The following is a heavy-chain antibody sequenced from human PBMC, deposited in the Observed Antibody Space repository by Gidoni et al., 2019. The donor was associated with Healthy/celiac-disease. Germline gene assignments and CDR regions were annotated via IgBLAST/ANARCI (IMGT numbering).Heavy chain of an antibody. CDR1: GFTFRSYA. CDR3: AKDRGVYGDGFDY. Sequence: EVQLLESGGGLVQPGGSLRLSCAASGFTFRSYAMSWVRQAPGEGLEGVSVSSGSGGSTYYADSVKGRFTSSGDNSKTTLYLQMNSLRAEDTVVYYCAKDRGVYGDGFDYWGQGTLVTVSS. V-gene: IGHV3-23*01. J-gene: IGHJ4*02. CDR2: SSGSGGST. D-gene: IGHD3-10*01.